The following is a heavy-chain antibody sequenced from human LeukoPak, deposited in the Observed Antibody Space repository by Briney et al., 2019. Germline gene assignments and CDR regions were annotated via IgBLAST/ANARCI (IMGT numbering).Heavy chain of an antibody. CDR3: ARRGYCSGSGCFSHAFDI. Sequence: GESLKISCKGFGYSFTTYWIGWVRQMPGKGLEWMGIIYPGDSDTRYSPSFQGQVTISADKSISTAYLQWSSLKASDTAMYYCARRGYCSGSGCFSHAFDIWGQGTMVTVSS. D-gene: IGHD2-15*01. CDR1: GYSFTTYW. V-gene: IGHV5-51*01. CDR2: IYPGDSDT. J-gene: IGHJ3*02.